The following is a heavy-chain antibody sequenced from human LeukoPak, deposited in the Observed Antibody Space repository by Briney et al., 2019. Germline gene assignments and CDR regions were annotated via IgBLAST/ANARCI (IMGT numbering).Heavy chain of an antibody. CDR2: MNPNSGNT. Sequence: ASVKVSCKASGYTFTSYDINWVRQATGQGLEWMGWMNPNSGNTGYTQKFQGRLAMTRNTSVNSAYMELSSLRSEDTAVYYCARGNGYSSGTGDNWFDPWGQGTLVTVS. J-gene: IGHJ5*02. D-gene: IGHD5-18*01. CDR1: GYTFTSYD. CDR3: ARGNGYSSGTGDNWFDP. V-gene: IGHV1-8*01.